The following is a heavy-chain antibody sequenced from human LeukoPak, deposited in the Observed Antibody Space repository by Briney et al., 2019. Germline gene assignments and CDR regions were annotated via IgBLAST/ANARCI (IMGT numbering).Heavy chain of an antibody. J-gene: IGHJ5*02. CDR1: GGSISSTNYY. CDR3: VRSNRAPITMVRGAFNCFDP. D-gene: IGHD3-10*01. V-gene: IGHV4-39*01. Sequence: SETLSLTCTVSGGSISSTNYYWGWIRQPPGKGLEWIGSIYYSASSYYNPSLKSRVIISVETSKNQFSLKLSPVTAADTAVYYCVRSNRAPITMVRGAFNCFDPWGQGTLVTVSS. CDR2: IYYSASS.